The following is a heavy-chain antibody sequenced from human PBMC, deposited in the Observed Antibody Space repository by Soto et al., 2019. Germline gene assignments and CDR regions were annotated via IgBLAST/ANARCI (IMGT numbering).Heavy chain of an antibody. CDR2: IYYSGST. J-gene: IGHJ4*02. V-gene: IGHV4-31*03. D-gene: IGHD1-26*01. CDR1: GGSISSGGYY. CDR3: ARGRPVGATTFDY. Sequence: SETLSLTCTVSGGSISSGGYYWSWIRQHPGKGLEWIGYIYYSGSTYYNPSLKSRVTISVDMSKNQFSLKVNSVTAADTAVYYCARGRPVGATTFDYWGQGTLVTVSS.